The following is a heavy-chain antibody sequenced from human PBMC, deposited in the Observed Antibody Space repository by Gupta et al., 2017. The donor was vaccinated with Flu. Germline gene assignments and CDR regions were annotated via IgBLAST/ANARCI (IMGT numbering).Heavy chain of an antibody. Sequence: SGGSISSYYWSWIRQPPGKGLEWIGYIYSSGSTKYNPSLKIRVIKSVDTYNNQFSLKLSSVTAADTAVYYCARQGYYGSRTYYNLDYNWFDPWGQGTLVTVSS. CDR2: IYSSGST. J-gene: IGHJ5*02. CDR3: ARQGYYGSRTYYNLDYNWFDP. V-gene: IGHV4-59*01. D-gene: IGHD3-10*01. CDR1: GGSISSYY.